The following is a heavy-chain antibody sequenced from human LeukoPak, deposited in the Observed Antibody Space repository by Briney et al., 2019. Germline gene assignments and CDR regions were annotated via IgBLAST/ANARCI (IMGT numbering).Heavy chain of an antibody. J-gene: IGHJ5*02. CDR1: GGSISSGGYS. V-gene: IGHV4-30-2*01. Sequence: SETLSLTCAVSGGSISSGGYSWSWIRQPPGKGLEWIGYIYRSGSTYYNPSLKSRVTISVVRSKNQFSLKLSSVTAADTAVYYCARGAAIIRSTNWFDPWGQGTLVTVSS. CDR2: IYRSGST. CDR3: ARGAAIIRSTNWFDP. D-gene: IGHD2-2*02.